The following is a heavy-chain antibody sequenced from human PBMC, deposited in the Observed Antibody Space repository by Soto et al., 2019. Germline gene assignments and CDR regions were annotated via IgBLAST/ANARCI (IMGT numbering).Heavy chain of an antibody. D-gene: IGHD2-15*01. Sequence: GGSLRLSCAASGFTFSSYAMSWVRQAPGKGLEWVSAISGSGGSTYYADSVKGRFTISRDNSKNTLYLQMNSLRAEDTAVYYCAKSFRVVVVAATPNYFDYWGQGTLVTVSS. J-gene: IGHJ4*02. CDR3: AKSFRVVVVAATPNYFDY. CDR1: GFTFSSYA. V-gene: IGHV3-23*01. CDR2: ISGSGGST.